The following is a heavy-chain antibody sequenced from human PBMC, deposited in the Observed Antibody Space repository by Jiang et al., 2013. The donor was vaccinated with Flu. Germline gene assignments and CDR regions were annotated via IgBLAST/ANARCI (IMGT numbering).Heavy chain of an antibody. CDR1: GFTFSDYA. D-gene: IGHD7-27*01. V-gene: IGHV3-23*04. Sequence: VQLVESGGALILPGGSLRLSCAASGFTFSDYAMSWVRQPPGKGLEWVSAISGGGGGSSFYADSVKGRFTISRDNSKNTLYLQMNSLRAMDTAVYYCAKEGRILGPSQFDNWGQGTLVTVSS. CDR3: AKEGRILGPSQFDN. J-gene: IGHJ4*02. CDR2: ISGGGGGSS.